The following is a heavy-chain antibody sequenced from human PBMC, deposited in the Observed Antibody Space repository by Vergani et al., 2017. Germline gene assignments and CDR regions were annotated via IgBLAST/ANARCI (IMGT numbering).Heavy chain of an antibody. V-gene: IGHV3-11*01. J-gene: IGHJ3*02. CDR1: GFSFSDHY. D-gene: IGHD5-24*01. CDR2: ISNSGNTI. Sequence: VRLEQSGGGLVKPGGSLRLSCAASGFSFSDHYMTWIRQAPGKGLEWVSYISNSGNTIEYADSVKGRFSISRDNAKSSLFLQMDSLRAEDTAVYYCARDHRDYNNYPGTFDIWGQGSMVTVSS. CDR3: ARDHRDYNNYPGTFDI.